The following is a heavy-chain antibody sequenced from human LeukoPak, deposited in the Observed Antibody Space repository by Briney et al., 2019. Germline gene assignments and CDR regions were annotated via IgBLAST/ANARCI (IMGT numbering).Heavy chain of an antibody. CDR2: IYYSGST. CDR1: GGSFSGYY. V-gene: IGHV4-59*01. CDR3: ARRGGAGRSFDY. Sequence: SETLSLTCAVYGGSFSGYYWSWIRQPPGKGLEWIGNIYYSGSTNYNPSLKSRVTISVDTSKNQFSLKVSSVTAADTAVYYCARRGGAGRSFDYWGQGTLVTVSS. D-gene: IGHD2-21*01. J-gene: IGHJ4*02.